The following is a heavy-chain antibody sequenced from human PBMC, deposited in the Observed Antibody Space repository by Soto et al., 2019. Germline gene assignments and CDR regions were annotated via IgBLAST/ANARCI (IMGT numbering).Heavy chain of an antibody. CDR2: IYYSGST. D-gene: IGHD2-15*01. Sequence: QVQLQESGPGLVKPSETLSLTCTVSGDSISSYYWSWIRQPPGKGLEWIGYIYYSGSTNNHPSLKSRVTISVDTSKNQFSLKLSSVTAADTAVYYCTRRYGGTFDYWGQGTLVTVSS. J-gene: IGHJ4*02. CDR1: GDSISSYY. CDR3: TRRYGGTFDY. V-gene: IGHV4-59*08.